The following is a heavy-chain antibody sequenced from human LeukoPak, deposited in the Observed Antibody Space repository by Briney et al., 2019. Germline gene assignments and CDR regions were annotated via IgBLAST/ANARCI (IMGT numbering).Heavy chain of an antibody. CDR3: ARVGATTELDY. J-gene: IGHJ4*02. CDR2: IYCSGST. CDR1: GGSISSGGYY. D-gene: IGHD1-26*01. V-gene: IGHV4-31*03. Sequence: SQTLSLTCTVSGGSISSGGYYWSWIRQHPGKGLESIGYIYCSGSTYYNPSLKSRVTISVDTSKNQFSLKLSSVTAADTAVYYCARVGATTELDYWGQGTLVTVSS.